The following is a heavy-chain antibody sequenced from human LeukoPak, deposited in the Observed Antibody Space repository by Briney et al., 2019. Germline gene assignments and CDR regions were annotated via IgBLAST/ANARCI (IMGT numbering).Heavy chain of an antibody. CDR1: GFTFSSYT. D-gene: IGHD3-3*01. CDR2: ITTSDGNT. CDR3: ARDGLLRFLEWLPRYYGMDV. V-gene: IGHV3-21*01. Sequence: KSGGSLRLSCAASGFTFSSYTMSWVRQAPGKGLEWVSTITTSDGNTYYADSVKGRFTISRDNAKNSLYLQMNSLRAEDTAVYYCARDGLLRFLEWLPRYYGMDVWGQGTTVTVSS. J-gene: IGHJ6*02.